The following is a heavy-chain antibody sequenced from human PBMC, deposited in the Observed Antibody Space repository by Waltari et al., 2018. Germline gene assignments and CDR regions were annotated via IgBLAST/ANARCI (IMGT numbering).Heavy chain of an antibody. J-gene: IGHJ3*02. CDR1: GGSISSGDYY. CDR3: ARAPGLAAADDAFDI. D-gene: IGHD6-13*01. V-gene: IGHV4-30-4*08. CDR2: LYYSGST. Sequence: QVQLQESGPGLVKPSQTLSLTCTVSGGSISSGDYYWSWIRQPPVKGLEWIGYLYYSGSTYYNPSLKSLVTISVDSSKTQFSLKLSSVTAADTAVYYCARAPGLAAADDAFDIWGQGTMVTVSS.